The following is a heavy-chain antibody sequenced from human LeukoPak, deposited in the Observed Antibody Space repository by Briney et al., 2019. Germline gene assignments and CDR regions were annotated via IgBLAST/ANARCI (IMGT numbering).Heavy chain of an antibody. Sequence: ASVKVSCKASGYTFTNYYIHWLRQAPGQGLGWMGILNPSAATTTYAQNFQGRVTMTRDTSISTAYMELSRLRSDDTAVYYCARAPLVTPSLVDYWGQGTLVTVSS. V-gene: IGHV1-46*01. J-gene: IGHJ4*02. CDR3: ARAPLVTPSLVDY. CDR2: LNPSAATT. D-gene: IGHD4-23*01. CDR1: GYTFTNYY.